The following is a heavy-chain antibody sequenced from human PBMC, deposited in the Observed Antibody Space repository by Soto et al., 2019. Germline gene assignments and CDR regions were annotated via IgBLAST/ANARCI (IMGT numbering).Heavy chain of an antibody. CDR3: AIFFFQAEDGIRDDRSVSAFLLNRSSDL. CDR2: IYYSAST. J-gene: IGHJ2*01. D-gene: IGHD3-3*01. Sequence: KGLEWIGYIYYSASTYHNPSLKSRDTISVDTSKNQFSLKLSSVTAADTAVYYCAIFFFQAEDGIRDDRSVSAFLLNRSSDL. V-gene: IGHV4-59*04.